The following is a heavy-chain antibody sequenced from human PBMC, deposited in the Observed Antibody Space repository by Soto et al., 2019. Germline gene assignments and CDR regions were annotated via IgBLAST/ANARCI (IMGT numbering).Heavy chain of an antibody. CDR2: INAGNGNT. Sequence: GASVKVSCKASGYTFTSYAMHWVRQAPGQRLEWMGWINAGNGNTKYSQKFQGRVTITRDTSASTAYMELSSLRSEDTAVYYCALLSELVAAPGAFYFWGQGSMVPVSS. CDR1: GYTFTSYA. D-gene: IGHD2-15*01. V-gene: IGHV1-3*01. CDR3: ALLSELVAAPGAFYF. J-gene: IGHJ3*01.